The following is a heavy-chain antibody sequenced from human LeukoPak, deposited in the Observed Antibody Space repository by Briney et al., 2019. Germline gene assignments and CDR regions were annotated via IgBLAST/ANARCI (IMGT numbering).Heavy chain of an antibody. J-gene: IGHJ4*02. CDR1: GYTFSGYD. CDR2: IIPIFGTA. D-gene: IGHD5-18*01. V-gene: IGHV1-69*06. Sequence: SVKVSCKASGYTFSGYDMHWVRQAPGQGLEWMGGIIPIFGTANYAQKFQGRVTITADKSTSTAYMELSSLRSEDTAVYYCARDYGGYSYGYSFDYWGQGTLVTVSS. CDR3: ARDYGGYSYGYSFDY.